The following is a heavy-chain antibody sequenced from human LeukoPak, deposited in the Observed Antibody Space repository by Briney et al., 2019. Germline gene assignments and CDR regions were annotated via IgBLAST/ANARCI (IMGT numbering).Heavy chain of an antibody. D-gene: IGHD3-3*01. Sequence: PSETLSLTCTASDGSISSSSYYWGWIRQPPGKGLEWIGSIYYSGRTFYNPSLKSRVTISVDTSKNQFSLRLSSVTAADTAVYYCARHPSYYDFWSGLNWFDPWGQGTLVTVSS. CDR1: DGSISSSSYY. J-gene: IGHJ5*02. V-gene: IGHV4-39*01. CDR2: IYYSGRT. CDR3: ARHPSYYDFWSGLNWFDP.